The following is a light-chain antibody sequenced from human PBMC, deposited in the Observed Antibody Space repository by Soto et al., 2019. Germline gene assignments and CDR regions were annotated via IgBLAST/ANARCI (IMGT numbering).Light chain of an antibody. CDR1: SSDVGGYNY. CDR3: SSYTSGSTRV. J-gene: IGLJ1*01. Sequence: QSVLTQPASVSGSPGQSITISCTGTSSDVGGYNYLSWYQHHPGKAPKLMIYDVSDRPSGVSNRFSGSKSGNTASLTISGLQAEDEADYYCSSYTSGSTRVFGTGTKLTVL. V-gene: IGLV2-14*03. CDR2: DVS.